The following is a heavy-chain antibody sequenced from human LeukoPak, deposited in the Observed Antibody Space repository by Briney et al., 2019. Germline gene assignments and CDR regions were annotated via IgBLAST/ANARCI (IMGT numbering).Heavy chain of an antibody. CDR2: IYHGGST. J-gene: IGHJ6*02. CDR1: GGSISSGGYS. V-gene: IGHV4-30-2*01. CDR3: ARSSGGPTVTTRHYYGMDV. D-gene: IGHD4-17*01. Sequence: PSETLSLTCAVSGGSISSGGYSWSWIRQPPGKGLEWIGYIYHGGSTYYNPSLKSRVTISVDRSKNQLSLKLNSVTAADTAVYYCARSSGGPTVTTRHYYGMDVWGQGTTVTVSS.